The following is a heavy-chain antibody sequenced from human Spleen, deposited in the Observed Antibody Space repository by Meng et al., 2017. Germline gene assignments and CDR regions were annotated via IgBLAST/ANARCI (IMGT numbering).Heavy chain of an antibody. V-gene: IGHV3-48*03. CDR3: ARGKGGYGSLDV. Sequence: GGSLRLSCAASGFSFSTYEMNLVRQAPGKGLEWASYISSSASNIYYADSVRGRFTISRDNAKNSLYLHMNSLGVEDTAVYYCARGKGGYGSLDVWGQGTTVTVSS. D-gene: IGHD3-10*01. CDR2: ISSSASNI. J-gene: IGHJ6*02. CDR1: GFSFSTYE.